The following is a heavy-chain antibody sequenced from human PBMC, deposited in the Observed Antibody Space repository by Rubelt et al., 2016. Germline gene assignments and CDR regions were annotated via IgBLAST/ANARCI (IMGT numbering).Heavy chain of an antibody. CDR1: GGSFSGYY. V-gene: IGHV4-34*01. CDR3: ARREYNYGYYFDY. Sequence: QVQLQQWGAGLLKPSETLSLTCAVYGGSFSGYYWSWIRQPPGKGLEWIGSIYYSGSTNYNPSLKSRVTISVDTSKNQFSLKLSSVTAADTAVYYCARREYNYGYYFDYWGQGTLVTVSS. CDR2: IYYSGST. J-gene: IGHJ4*02. D-gene: IGHD5-18*01.